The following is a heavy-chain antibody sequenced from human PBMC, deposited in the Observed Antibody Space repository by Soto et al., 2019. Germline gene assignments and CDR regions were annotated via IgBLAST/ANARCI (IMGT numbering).Heavy chain of an antibody. Sequence: QVQLVESGGGVVQPGRSLRLSCAASGFTFSSYGMHWVRQAPGKGLEWVAVISYDGSNKQYADSVKGRSTISRDNSKNTLYLHVNSLRVEDTAVYYCARDRSSSWSFDYWGQGTLVTVSS. CDR2: ISYDGSNK. D-gene: IGHD6-13*01. CDR1: GFTFSSYG. J-gene: IGHJ4*02. V-gene: IGHV3-30*03. CDR3: ARDRSSSWSFDY.